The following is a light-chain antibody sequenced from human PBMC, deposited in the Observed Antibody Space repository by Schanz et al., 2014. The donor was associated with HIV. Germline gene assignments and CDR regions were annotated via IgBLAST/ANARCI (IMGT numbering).Light chain of an antibody. CDR1: SSNIGAGFD. CDR2: GNS. V-gene: IGLV1-40*01. J-gene: IGLJ2*01. CDR3: QSFDSSLSGSNVV. Sequence: QSVLTQPPSVSGAPGQTVTISCTGSSSNIGAGFDLPSPQHLPGTAPKLLIYGNSNRPSGVPDRFSGSKSGTSASLAITGLQAEDEADYYCQSFDSSLSGSNVVFGGGTKLTVL.